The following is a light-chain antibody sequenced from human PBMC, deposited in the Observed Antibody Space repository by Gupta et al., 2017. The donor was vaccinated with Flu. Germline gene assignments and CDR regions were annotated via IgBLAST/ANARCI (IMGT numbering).Light chain of an antibody. CDR3: SSCNGSMHVGL. CDR2: DTT. V-gene: IGLV2-14*02. Sequence: QTALTHPASVSGSPGQSITSSCTGTSSDVGTYNLVSWYQQHPGAAPKLLLYDTTERPAGVPRRFSGSKSGAPASLSINGLQPEDEATYYCSSCNGSMHVGLFGG. J-gene: IGLJ2*01. CDR1: SSDVGTYNL.